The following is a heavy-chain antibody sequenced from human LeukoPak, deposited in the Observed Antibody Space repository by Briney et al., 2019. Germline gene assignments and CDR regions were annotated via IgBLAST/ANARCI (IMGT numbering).Heavy chain of an antibody. V-gene: IGHV4-34*01. CDR3: ARGGVDLWSGYYNYYYYGMDV. CDR2: INHSGST. Sequence: PSETLSLTCAVYGGSFSGYYWSWIRQPPGKGLEWIGEINHSGSTNYNPSLKSRVTISVDTSKNQFSLKLSSVTAADTAVYYCARGGVDLWSGYYNYYYYGMDVWGQGTTVTVSS. CDR1: GGSFSGYY. D-gene: IGHD3-3*01. J-gene: IGHJ6*02.